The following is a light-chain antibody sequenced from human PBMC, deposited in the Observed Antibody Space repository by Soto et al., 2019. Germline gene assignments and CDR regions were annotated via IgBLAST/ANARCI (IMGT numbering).Light chain of an antibody. CDR1: SSEIGTYNS. CDR2: EVI. J-gene: IGLJ3*02. V-gene: IGLV2-14*01. CDR3: CSYTSTYALV. Sequence: QSALTQHASVSGSPGQSITISCTGTSSEIGTYNSVSWYQHHPGKAPKLLIFEVIDRPSGVSDRFSGSKSGNTASLTISGLQPEDEADYYCCSYTSTYALVFGGGTKLTVL.